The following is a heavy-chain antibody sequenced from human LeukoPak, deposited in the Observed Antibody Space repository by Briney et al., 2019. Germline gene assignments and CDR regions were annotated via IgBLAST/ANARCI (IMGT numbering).Heavy chain of an antibody. V-gene: IGHV3-33*06. CDR3: AKERIAAAVEDY. Sequence: AGSLRLSCAASGFTFSSYGMHWVRQAPGKGLEWVAVIWYDGSNKYYADSVKGRFTISRDNSKNTLYLQMNSLRAEDTAVYYCAKERIAAAVEDYWGQGTLVTVSS. J-gene: IGHJ4*02. D-gene: IGHD6-13*01. CDR2: IWYDGSNK. CDR1: GFTFSSYG.